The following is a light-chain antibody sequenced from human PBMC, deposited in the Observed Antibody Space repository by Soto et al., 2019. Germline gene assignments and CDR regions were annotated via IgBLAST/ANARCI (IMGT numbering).Light chain of an antibody. J-gene: IGKJ5*01. CDR3: QQYGSSPIT. Sequence: EIVLTQSPGTLSLSPGERATVSCRASQSVSSSYLAWYQHKPGQAPRLLIYDASSRATGIPDRFSGSGSGTYFTLTISRLEHEDFAVYYCQQYGSSPITFGQGTRLEIK. CDR1: QSVSSSY. V-gene: IGKV3-20*01. CDR2: DAS.